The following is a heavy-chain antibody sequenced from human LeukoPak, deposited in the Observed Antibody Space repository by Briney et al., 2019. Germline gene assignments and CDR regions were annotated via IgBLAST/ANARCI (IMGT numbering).Heavy chain of an antibody. CDR3: AKDLRGYNYGTLFDY. D-gene: IGHD5-18*01. Sequence: GGSLRLSCAASGFTFSTYGMYWVRQAPGKGLEWVAFIRYDGNNKYYADSVKGRFTISRDNSKNSLYLQMNSLRAEDTAVYYCAKDLRGYNYGTLFDYWGQGTLVTVSS. CDR1: GFTFSTYG. V-gene: IGHV3-30*02. CDR2: IRYDGNNK. J-gene: IGHJ4*02.